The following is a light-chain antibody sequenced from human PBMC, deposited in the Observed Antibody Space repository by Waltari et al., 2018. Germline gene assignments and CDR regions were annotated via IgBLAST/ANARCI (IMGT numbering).Light chain of an antibody. J-gene: IGLJ2*01. CDR3: QSYDSSLSGSV. CDR1: SSNIGAGYD. V-gene: IGLV1-40*01. CDR2: GNS. Sequence: QSVLTQPPSVSGAPGQRVTIPCTGSSSNIGAGYDVQWYQQLPGTAPKLLIYGNSNRPSGGPDRFSGSKSGTSASLAITGLQAEDEADYYCQSYDSSLSGSVFGGGTKLTVL.